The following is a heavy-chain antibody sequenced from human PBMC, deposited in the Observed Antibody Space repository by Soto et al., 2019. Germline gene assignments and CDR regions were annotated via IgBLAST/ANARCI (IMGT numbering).Heavy chain of an antibody. J-gene: IGHJ6*02. CDR2: INPNSGGT. V-gene: IGHV1-2*04. Sequence: ASVKVSCKASGYTFTGYYMRWVRQAPGQGLEWMGWINPNSGGTNYAQKFQGWVTMTRDTSISTAYMELSRLRSDDTAVYYCARDEPYYDFWSGYRPKYVMDVWGQGTTVTVYS. D-gene: IGHD3-3*01. CDR1: GYTFTGYY. CDR3: ARDEPYYDFWSGYRPKYVMDV.